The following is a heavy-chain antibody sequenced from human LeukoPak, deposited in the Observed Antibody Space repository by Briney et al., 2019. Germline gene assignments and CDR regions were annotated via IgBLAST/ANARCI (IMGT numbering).Heavy chain of an antibody. V-gene: IGHV3-7*01. CDR1: GFTFSSYW. D-gene: IGHD1-26*01. CDR2: IKQDGSEK. J-gene: IGHJ4*02. CDR3: ARDLIVGTTYFDY. Sequence: GGSLRLSCAASGFTFSSYWMSWVRQAPGKGLEWVANIKQDGSEKYYVDSVKGRFTISRDNAKNSLYLQMNSLRAEDTAVYYCARDLIVGTTYFDYWGQGTLVTVSS.